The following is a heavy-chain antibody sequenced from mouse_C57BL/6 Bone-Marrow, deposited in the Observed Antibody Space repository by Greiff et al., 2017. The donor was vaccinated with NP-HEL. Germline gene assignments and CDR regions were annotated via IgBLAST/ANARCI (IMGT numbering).Heavy chain of an antibody. CDR3: AREEGTYAMDY. CDR2: ISDGGSYT. D-gene: IGHD2-14*01. CDR1: GFTFSSYA. V-gene: IGHV5-4*01. Sequence: EVQGVESGGGLVKPGGSLKLSCAASGFTFSSYAMSWVRQTPETRLEWVATISDGGSYTYYPDNVKGRFTISRDNAKNNLYLQMSHLKSEDTAMYYCAREEGTYAMDYWGQGTSVTVSS. J-gene: IGHJ4*01.